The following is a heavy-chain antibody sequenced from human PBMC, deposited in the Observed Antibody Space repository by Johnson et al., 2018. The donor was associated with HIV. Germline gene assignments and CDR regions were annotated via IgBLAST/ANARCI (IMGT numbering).Heavy chain of an antibody. CDR2: IKQDGREK. J-gene: IGHJ3*02. Sequence: VQLVESGGGLVQPGGSPRLSCAAYGFTFSRYWMTWVRQAPGKGLEWVANIKQDGREKYYVDSVKGRFTISRDNARNSLYLQMSSLRAEDTTIYYCARALRWPNAFDIWGQGTLVTVSS. V-gene: IGHV3-7*02. CDR1: GFTFSRYW. D-gene: IGHD4-23*01. CDR3: ARALRWPNAFDI.